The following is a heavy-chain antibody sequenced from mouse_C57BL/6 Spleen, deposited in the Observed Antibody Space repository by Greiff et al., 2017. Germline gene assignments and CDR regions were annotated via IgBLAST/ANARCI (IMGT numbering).Heavy chain of an antibody. CDR3: ARGPLDYAMDY. V-gene: IGHV1-42*01. J-gene: IGHJ4*01. CDR1: GYSFTGYY. Sequence: VQLQQSGPELVKPGASVKISCKASGYSFTGYYMNWVKQSPEKSLEWIGEINPSTGGTTYNQKIKAKATLTVDKSSSTAYMKLKSLTSEESAVYYCARGPLDYAMDYWGQGTSVTVSS. CDR2: INPSTGGT.